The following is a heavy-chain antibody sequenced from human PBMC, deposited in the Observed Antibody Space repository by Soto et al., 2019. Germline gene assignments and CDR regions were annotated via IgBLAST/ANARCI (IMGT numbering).Heavy chain of an antibody. D-gene: IGHD5-12*01. V-gene: IGHV4-31*03. CDR3: ARDTQRGYSGYFDS. Sequence: QVQLQESGPGLVKPSQTLSLSCTVSGGSLSSGGYYWSWIRQHPGKGLEWIGCIYYSGSTYYNPSLKSRVTNSVDTSQNQFTLKLSSGTAADTAVDYCARDTQRGYSGYFDSWGQGTLVTVSS. J-gene: IGHJ4*02. CDR1: GGSLSSGGYY. CDR2: IYYSGST.